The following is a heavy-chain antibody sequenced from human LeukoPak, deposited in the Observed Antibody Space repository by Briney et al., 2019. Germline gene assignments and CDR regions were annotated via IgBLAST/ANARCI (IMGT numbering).Heavy chain of an antibody. V-gene: IGHV1-69*06. CDR3: ARGGVYHSPLIRRARTDFDY. CDR1: GGTFSSYA. J-gene: IGHJ4*02. CDR2: IIPIFGTA. Sequence: SVKVSCKASGGTFSSYAISWVRQAPGQGLEWMGGIIPIFGTANYAQKFQGRVTITADKSTSTAYMELSSLRSEDTAVYYCARGGVYHSPLIRRARTDFDYWGQGTLVTVSS. D-gene: IGHD5/OR15-5a*01.